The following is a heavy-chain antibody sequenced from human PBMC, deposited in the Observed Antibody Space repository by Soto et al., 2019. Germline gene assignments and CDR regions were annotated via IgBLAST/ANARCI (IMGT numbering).Heavy chain of an antibody. CDR3: AREGSVTTFDF. V-gene: IGHV3-21*01. D-gene: IGHD4-17*01. CDR2: ISSSSSYI. CDR1: GFTFSSYS. J-gene: IGHJ4*02. Sequence: VQLVESGGGVVKPGGSLRLSCAASGFTFSSYSMNWVRQAPGKGLEWVSSISSSSSYIYYADSVKGRVTIARDNAKNSLYLQMYILRAEETAVHDCAREGSVTTFDFLGQGTLVTLSS.